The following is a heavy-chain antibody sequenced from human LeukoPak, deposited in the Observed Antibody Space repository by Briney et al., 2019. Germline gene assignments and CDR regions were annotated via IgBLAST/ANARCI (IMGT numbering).Heavy chain of an antibody. V-gene: IGHV3-30*04. CDR2: ISYDGSNK. J-gene: IGHJ3*01. CDR3: AKDLRYSGSPRAFDF. CDR1: GFTFSDYA. D-gene: IGHD1-26*01. Sequence: GGSLRLSCAASGFTFSDYAIHWVRQAPGKGLEWVAVISYDGSNKYYADSVKGRFTISRDNAKNSLYLQMNSLRAEDTAVYYCAKDLRYSGSPRAFDFWGQGTMVTVSS.